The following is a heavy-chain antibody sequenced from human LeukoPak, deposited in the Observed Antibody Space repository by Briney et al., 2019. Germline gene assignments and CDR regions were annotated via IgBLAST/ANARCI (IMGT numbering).Heavy chain of an antibody. Sequence: SQTLSLTCAISGDSVSNNNGAWNWIRQSPSRGLEWLGRTYYRSQWHNDYARSVMSRISVGPDTTKNQFSLHLSSVTPDDTAVYYCAGGYAFDVWGQGTMVTVSS. V-gene: IGHV6-1*01. J-gene: IGHJ3*01. CDR2: TYYRSQWHN. CDR1: GDSVSNNNGA. CDR3: AGGYAFDV.